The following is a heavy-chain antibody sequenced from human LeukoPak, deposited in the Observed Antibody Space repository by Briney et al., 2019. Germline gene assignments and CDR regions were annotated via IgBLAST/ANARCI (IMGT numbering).Heavy chain of an antibody. CDR2: ISTSGSTK. Sequence: GGSLRLSCAASGFTVSSNYMNWVRQAPGKGLEWVSYISTSGSTKYYADSVKGRFTISRDNAKNSLYLQMNSLRAEDTAVYYCARDRDPGYNDSSGYRRVNAFDIWGQGTMVTVSS. CDR1: GFTVSSNY. J-gene: IGHJ3*02. V-gene: IGHV3-48*04. D-gene: IGHD3-22*01. CDR3: ARDRDPGYNDSSGYRRVNAFDI.